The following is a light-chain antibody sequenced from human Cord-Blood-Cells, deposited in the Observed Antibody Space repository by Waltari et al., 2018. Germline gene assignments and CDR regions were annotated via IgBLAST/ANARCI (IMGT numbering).Light chain of an antibody. V-gene: IGKV1-27*01. CDR3: QQYNRAPLT. CDR1: HGISQY. Sequence: DIQMTQSPSSLSASVGDRVTLTCRASHGISQYFGWYQQKPGKVPKLLIYAASPLQSGVPARCSGSGAGTDVTLTNSGLQPEDVANYYCQQYNRAPLTFGGGTKVGIK. CDR2: AAS. J-gene: IGKJ4*01.